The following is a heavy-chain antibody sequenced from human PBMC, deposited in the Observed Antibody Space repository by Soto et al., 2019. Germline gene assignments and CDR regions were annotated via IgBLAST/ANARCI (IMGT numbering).Heavy chain of an antibody. D-gene: IGHD3-22*01. V-gene: IGHV4-30-2*01. CDR1: GGSISSGGYS. J-gene: IGHJ5*01. CDR2: IYHSGST. CDR3: ASDDSAGGNGFDT. Sequence: SETLSLTCAVSGGSISSGGYSWSWIRQPPGKGLEWIGYIYHSGSTYYNPSLKSRVTISVDRSKNQFSLKLSSVTAADTAVYYCASDDSAGGNGFDTWGQETLVTVSS.